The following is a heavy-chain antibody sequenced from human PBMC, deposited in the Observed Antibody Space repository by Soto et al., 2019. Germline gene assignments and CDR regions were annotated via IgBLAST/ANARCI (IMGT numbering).Heavy chain of an antibody. J-gene: IGHJ3*02. D-gene: IGHD3-3*02. V-gene: IGHV2-5*02. Sequence: QITLKESGPTLVKPTQSLTLTCTVSGFSLSGDGVGVGWIRQPPGKALEWLALIYWDDDQRYSPSLKTRLTNTKATSKNQVVLTMPNMDPVDTATYYCAHAFGGTSWPNDAFDIWGQGTVVTVSS. CDR2: IYWDDDQ. CDR3: AHAFGGTSWPNDAFDI. CDR1: GFSLSGDGVG.